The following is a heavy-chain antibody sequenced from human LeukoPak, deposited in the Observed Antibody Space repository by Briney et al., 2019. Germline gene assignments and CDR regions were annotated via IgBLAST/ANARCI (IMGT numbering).Heavy chain of an antibody. Sequence: GGSLRLSCAASGFTFSSYAMSWVRQAPGEGLELVSAISVSGGSTYYADSVKGRFTISRDNSKNTLYLQMNSLRAQDTAVYYCAKEGLYYDSSGYYPYYFDYWGQGTLVTVSS. V-gene: IGHV3-23*01. J-gene: IGHJ4*02. CDR1: GFTFSSYA. CDR3: AKEGLYYDSSGYYPYYFDY. CDR2: ISVSGGST. D-gene: IGHD3-22*01.